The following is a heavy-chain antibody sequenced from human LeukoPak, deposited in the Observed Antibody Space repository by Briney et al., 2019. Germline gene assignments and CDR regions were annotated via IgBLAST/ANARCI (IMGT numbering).Heavy chain of an antibody. CDR2: IFTTGFT. J-gene: IGHJ4*02. Sequence: SETLSLTCSVSGDSITNYYWSWIRQPAGKGLELIGRIFTTGFTTYDPSLMSRVSMSFDTSKNQFSLKLNSVTAADTAVYYCAAGPVGHISRAFDLWGQGHLVIVSS. CDR3: AAGPVGHISRAFDL. CDR1: GDSITNYY. V-gene: IGHV4-4*07.